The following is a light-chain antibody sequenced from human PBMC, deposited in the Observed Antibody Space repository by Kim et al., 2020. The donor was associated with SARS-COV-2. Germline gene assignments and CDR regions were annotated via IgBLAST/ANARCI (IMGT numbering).Light chain of an antibody. V-gene: IGKV3-15*01. CDR2: GAS. J-gene: IGKJ1*01. CDR3: QQYNNWPPGT. CDR1: QSVSSN. Sequence: EIVMTQSPATLSVSPGERATLSCRASQSVSSNLAWYQQKPGQVPRLLIYGASTRATGIPARFSGSGSGTEFTLTISSLQSEDFAVYYCQQYNNWPPGTFGQGTKVDIK.